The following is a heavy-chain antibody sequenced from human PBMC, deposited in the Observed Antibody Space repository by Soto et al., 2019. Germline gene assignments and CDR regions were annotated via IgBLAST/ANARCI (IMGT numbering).Heavy chain of an antibody. D-gene: IGHD3-3*01. CDR3: VKEALYDFWSGPDAEYFQH. CDR2: ISSNGGST. J-gene: IGHJ1*01. CDR1: GFTFSSYA. V-gene: IGHV3-64D*08. Sequence: GGSLRLSCSASGFTFSSYAMHWVRQAPGKGLEYVSAISSNGGSTYYADSVKGRFTISRDNSKNTLYLQMSSLRAEDTAGYYCVKEALYDFWSGPDAEYFQHWGQGTLVTVSS.